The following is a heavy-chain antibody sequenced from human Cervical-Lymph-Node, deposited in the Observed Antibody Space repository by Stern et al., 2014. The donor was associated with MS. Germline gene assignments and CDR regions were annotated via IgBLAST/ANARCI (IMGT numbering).Heavy chain of an antibody. Sequence: VQLVESGGGLVKPGGSLRLSCAASGFTFSDYYMSWIRQAPGKGLEWVSYIISSGSTIYYADLVKGRFTIPRDNATSSPHLQMNSLRAEDTAVYYCARDRHYYDSSGYRYYFDYWGQGTLVTVSP. J-gene: IGHJ4*02. V-gene: IGHV3-11*01. CDR2: IISSGSTI. CDR3: ARDRHYYDSSGYRYYFDY. CDR1: GFTFSDYY. D-gene: IGHD3-22*01.